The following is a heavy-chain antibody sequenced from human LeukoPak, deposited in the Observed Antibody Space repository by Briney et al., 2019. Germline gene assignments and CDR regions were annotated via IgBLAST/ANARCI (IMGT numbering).Heavy chain of an antibody. Sequence: ASVKVSSKASGYTFTDYYMHWVRQAPGQGLEWIGWINPHSGDTHYAERFQGRVTMTRDTSISTAYMDLSRLGSYDTAVYYCARGSALRQTTGTTFDYWGQGTLVTVSS. CDR2: INPHSGDT. J-gene: IGHJ4*02. CDR1: GYTFTDYY. CDR3: ARGSALRQTTGTTFDY. V-gene: IGHV1-2*02. D-gene: IGHD4-17*01.